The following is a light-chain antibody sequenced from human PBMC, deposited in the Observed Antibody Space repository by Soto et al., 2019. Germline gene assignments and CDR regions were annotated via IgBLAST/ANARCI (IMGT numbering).Light chain of an antibody. CDR3: QHMRT. J-gene: IGKJ1*01. CDR2: DAS. Sequence: DIQMTQSPSTLSASIGDRVTITCRASQNINNWIAWYQQKPGKAPKFLIYDASTLESGVPSRFSGSGFGTEFSLTISSLQPDDLGSYYCQHMRTFGQGTKVEMK. CDR1: QNINNW. V-gene: IGKV1-5*01.